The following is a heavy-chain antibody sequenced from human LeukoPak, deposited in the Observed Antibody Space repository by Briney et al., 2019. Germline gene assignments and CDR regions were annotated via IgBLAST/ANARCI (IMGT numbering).Heavy chain of an antibody. CDR2: INPNSGGT. CDR1: GYTFTGYY. V-gene: IGHV1-2*02. Sequence: ASVKVSCKASGYTFTGYYMHWVRQAPGQGLEWMGWINPNSGGTNFAQKFQGRVTMTRDTSISTAYMELRRLRSDDTAVYYCAREKRVAGSRGGFDPWGQGTLVTVSS. D-gene: IGHD6-19*01. J-gene: IGHJ5*02. CDR3: AREKRVAGSRGGFDP.